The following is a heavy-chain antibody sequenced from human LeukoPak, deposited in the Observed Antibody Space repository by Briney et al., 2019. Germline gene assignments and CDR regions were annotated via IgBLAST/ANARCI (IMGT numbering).Heavy chain of an antibody. CDR1: GYSFTSYW. J-gene: IGHJ4*02. V-gene: IGHV5-51*01. Sequence: GESLKISCKCSGYSFTSYWIGWVRQMSGKVLEWMGIIDPGDSDTRYSPSLQGQVTISADKSISTAYLQWSSLKASDTGIYYCARVRYSGYDQADYWGQGTLVTVSS. D-gene: IGHD5-12*01. CDR3: ARVRYSGYDQADY. CDR2: IDPGDSDT.